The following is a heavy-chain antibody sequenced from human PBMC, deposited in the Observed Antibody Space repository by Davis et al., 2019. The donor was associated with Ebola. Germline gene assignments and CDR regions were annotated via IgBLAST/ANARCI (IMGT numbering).Heavy chain of an antibody. Sequence: MPSETLSLTFTVSGGSVSSGSYYWSWIRQPPGKGLEWIGYIYYSGSTNYNPSLKSRVTISVDTSKNQFSLKLSSVTAADTAVYYCARATVTLTNFDYWGQGTLVTVSS. J-gene: IGHJ4*02. V-gene: IGHV4-61*01. D-gene: IGHD4-11*01. CDR3: ARATVTLTNFDY. CDR2: IYYSGST. CDR1: GGSVSSGSYY.